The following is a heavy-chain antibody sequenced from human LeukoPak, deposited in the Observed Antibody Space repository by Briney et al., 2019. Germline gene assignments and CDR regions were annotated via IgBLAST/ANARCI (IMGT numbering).Heavy chain of an antibody. V-gene: IGHV4-61*02. D-gene: IGHD3-10*01. CDR1: GASISSGSTY. Sequence: PSQTLSLTCTVSGASISSGSTYWSWIRQPAGKGLEWIGRIYTSGSTNYNPTLRSRVTLSSDMSKNQFSLKLSSVTAADTAVYYCARVGYYGSGSYDYWGQGTLVTVSS. CDR2: IYTSGST. J-gene: IGHJ4*02. CDR3: ARVGYYGSGSYDY.